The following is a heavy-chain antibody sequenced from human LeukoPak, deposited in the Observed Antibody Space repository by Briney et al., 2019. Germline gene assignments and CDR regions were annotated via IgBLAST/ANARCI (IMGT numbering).Heavy chain of an antibody. Sequence: GGSLRLSCAASGFTFSSYWMHWVRQAPGKGLVWVSRINSDGSSTSYADSVKGRFTISRDNAKNTLYLQMNSLRAEDTAVYYCARAGSSSWYSNRFDPWGQGTLVTVSS. J-gene: IGHJ5*02. D-gene: IGHD6-13*01. CDR3: ARAGSSSWYSNRFDP. CDR2: INSDGSST. CDR1: GFTFSSYW. V-gene: IGHV3-74*01.